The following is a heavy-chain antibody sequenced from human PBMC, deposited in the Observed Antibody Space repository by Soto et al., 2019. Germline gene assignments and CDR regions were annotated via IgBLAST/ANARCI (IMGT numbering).Heavy chain of an antibody. CDR3: AGQSYESRGYDYAY. J-gene: IGHJ4*02. V-gene: IGHV4-39*01. CDR2: LYSSGNT. D-gene: IGHD3-22*01. Sequence: QLLLQESGPGLVKPSETLSLTCTVSGGSSSSTSYYWVWIRQPPGKGLEWIGSLYSSGNTYYKPSIKTPVTISGDTSKSHVSLKLSSVTAADTAVYYCAGQSYESRGYDYAYWGQGTLVTVSS. CDR1: GGSSSSTSYY.